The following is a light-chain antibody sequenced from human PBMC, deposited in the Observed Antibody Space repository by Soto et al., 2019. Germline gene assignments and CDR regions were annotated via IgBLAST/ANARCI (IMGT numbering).Light chain of an antibody. V-gene: IGKV3-20*01. CDR3: QQYGSSRWT. CDR2: GAS. J-gene: IGKJ1*01. CDR1: QSVSSNY. Sequence: EIVLTQSPGTLSLSPGERATLSCRASQSVSSNYLAWYQQKPGQAPRLLIYGASSRATGIPDRCSGSGSGTDFTLTISRLEPEDFAVYYCQQYGSSRWTFGRGTKVEI.